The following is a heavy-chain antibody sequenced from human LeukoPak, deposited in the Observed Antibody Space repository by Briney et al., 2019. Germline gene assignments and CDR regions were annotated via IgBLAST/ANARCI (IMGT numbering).Heavy chain of an antibody. CDR3: ARDPHYVWGSYRLPNGMDV. J-gene: IGHJ6*02. D-gene: IGHD3-16*02. CDR2: IYSGGST. CDR1: GFTFSSYA. Sequence: GGSLRLSCAASGFTFSSYAMSWVRQAPGKGLEWVSVIYSGGSTYYADSVKGRFTISRDNSKNTLYLQMNSLRAEDTAVYYCARDPHYVWGSYRLPNGMDVWGQGTTVTVSS. V-gene: IGHV3-66*01.